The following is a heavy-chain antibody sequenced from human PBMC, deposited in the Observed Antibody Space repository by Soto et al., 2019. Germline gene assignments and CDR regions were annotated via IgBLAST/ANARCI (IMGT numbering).Heavy chain of an antibody. CDR2: MNPNSGNT. CDR3: ARGRNDDYGDYRDFQH. V-gene: IGHV1-8*01. J-gene: IGHJ1*01. Sequence: QVQLVQSGAEVKKPGASVKVSCKASGYTFTSYDINWVRQATGQGLEWMGWMNPNSGNTGYAQKFQGRVTMTRNTSISTAYMELSSLRSEDTAVYYCARGRNDDYGDYRDFQHWGQGTLVTVSS. CDR1: GYTFTSYD. D-gene: IGHD4-17*01.